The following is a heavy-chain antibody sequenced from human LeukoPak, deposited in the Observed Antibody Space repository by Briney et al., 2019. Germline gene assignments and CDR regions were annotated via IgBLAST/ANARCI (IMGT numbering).Heavy chain of an antibody. J-gene: IGHJ4*02. D-gene: IGHD3-16*01. CDR2: IIGNAGRT. CDR1: GLTFSTYA. V-gene: IGHV3-23*01. CDR3: AKDYTPDGLYDIDY. Sequence: GGSLRLSCAASGLTFSTYAMNCVRHAPGKALEWVSGIIGNAGRTYYADSVKGRFTISRDNSKNTLYLQMNSLRVEDTARYYCAKDYTPDGLYDIDYWGQGTQVTVSS.